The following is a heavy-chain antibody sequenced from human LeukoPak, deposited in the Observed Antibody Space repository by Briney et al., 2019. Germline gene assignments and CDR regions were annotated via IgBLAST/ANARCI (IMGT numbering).Heavy chain of an antibody. D-gene: IGHD3-22*01. CDR3: ATLAFYYDSSGYYSH. Sequence: ASVKVSCKASGYTFPSYGITWVRQAPGQGLEWMGWISAYNGNTNYAQKLQGRVTMTTDTSTTTAYMELRSLRSDDTAVYYCATLAFYYDSSGYYSHWGQGTVVTVSS. V-gene: IGHV1-18*01. CDR2: ISAYNGNT. J-gene: IGHJ4*02. CDR1: GYTFPSYG.